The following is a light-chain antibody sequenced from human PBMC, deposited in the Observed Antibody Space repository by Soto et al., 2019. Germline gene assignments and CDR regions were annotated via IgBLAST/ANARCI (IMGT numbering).Light chain of an antibody. CDR3: QQYYSYPPIT. V-gene: IGKV1-17*01. CDR1: QSITNY. CDR2: AAS. J-gene: IGKJ5*01. Sequence: DIQMTQSPSSVSASVGDRVTITCRASQSITNYLNWYQHQTGTAPKLLIYAASTLQSGVPSRFSGSGSGTDFTLTISCLQSEDFATYYCQQYYSYPPITFGQGTRLEIK.